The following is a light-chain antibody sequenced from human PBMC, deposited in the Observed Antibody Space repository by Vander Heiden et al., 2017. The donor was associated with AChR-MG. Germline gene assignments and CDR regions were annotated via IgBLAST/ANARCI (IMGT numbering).Light chain of an antibody. CDR1: SSKIGGGYD. J-gene: IGLJ3*02. Sequence: SALTHPPSVSAVPAQRFTISCTGSSSKIGGGYDVRWYQQLPGTAPMLLIYGNSKRPSGVPGRFSGSKSGTSASLAITGLQAEDEADYYCQSYDSSLSGWVFGGGTKLTVL. V-gene: IGLV1-40*01. CDR2: GNS. CDR3: QSYDSSLSGWV.